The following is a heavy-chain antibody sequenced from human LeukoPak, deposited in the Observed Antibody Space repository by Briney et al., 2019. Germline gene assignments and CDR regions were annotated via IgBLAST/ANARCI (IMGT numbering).Heavy chain of an antibody. V-gene: IGHV1-2*02. CDR1: GYTFTAYY. CDR2: INPNSGGT. Sequence: ASVKVSCMASGYTFTAYYMHWVRQAPGQGLEWMGWINPNSGGTNYAQKFQGRVTMTRDTSISTAYMELSRLRSDDTAVYYCARLSGAGFSYYYYMDVWGKGTTVTVSS. D-gene: IGHD3-10*01. CDR3: ARLSGAGFSYYYYMDV. J-gene: IGHJ6*03.